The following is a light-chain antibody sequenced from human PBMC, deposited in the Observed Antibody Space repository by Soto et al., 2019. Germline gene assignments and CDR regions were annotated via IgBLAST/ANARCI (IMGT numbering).Light chain of an antibody. CDR2: DAS. J-gene: IGKJ4*01. V-gene: IGKV3-11*01. CDR1: QSVSRH. Sequence: EIVLTQSPATLSLSPGERATLSCRASQSVSRHLSWYQQKPGQAPRLLIYDASNRATGIPARFSGSGSGTDFTLTISSLEPEDFAVYYCHQYNSWPLTFGGGTKVEIK. CDR3: HQYNSWPLT.